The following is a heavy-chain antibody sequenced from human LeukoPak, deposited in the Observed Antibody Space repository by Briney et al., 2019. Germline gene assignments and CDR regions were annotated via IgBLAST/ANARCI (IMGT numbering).Heavy chain of an antibody. D-gene: IGHD3-10*01. V-gene: IGHV3-48*03. J-gene: IGHJ4*02. CDR2: ISNSGSTI. Sequence: GGSLRLSCAASGFTFSSYEMNWVRQAPGKGLEWVSYISNSGSTIYHADSVKGRFTISRGNAKNSLYLQMNSLRAEDTAVYYCARDWGGGTHDYWGQGTLVTVSS. CDR3: ARDWGGGTHDY. CDR1: GFTFSSYE.